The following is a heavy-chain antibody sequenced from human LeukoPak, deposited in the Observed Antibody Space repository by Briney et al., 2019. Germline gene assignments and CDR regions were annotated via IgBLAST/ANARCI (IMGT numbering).Heavy chain of an antibody. D-gene: IGHD2-15*01. V-gene: IGHV4-38-2*02. CDR3: ARDSVAPFDY. Sequence: SETLSLTCTVSGYSISSGYYWGWIRQPPGKGLEWIGSIYHSGSTYYNPSLKSRVTISVDTSKNQFSLKLSSVTAADTAVYYCARDSVAPFDYWGQGTLVTVSS. J-gene: IGHJ4*02. CDR1: GYSISSGYY. CDR2: IYHSGST.